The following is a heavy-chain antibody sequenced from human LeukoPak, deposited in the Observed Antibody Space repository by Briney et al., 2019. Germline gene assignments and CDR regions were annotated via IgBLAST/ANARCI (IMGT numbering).Heavy chain of an antibody. V-gene: IGHV5-51*01. J-gene: IGHJ3*02. Sequence: GGSLKISCKASGYTFSNYWVGWGRQMPGKGLGWMGIIYPGDSNTRYSPSFEGQVLISADKSISTVYLHWGSLKASDTAMYFCARRGSLTSDAVDIWGQGTLVSV. D-gene: IGHD3-9*01. CDR2: IYPGDSNT. CDR3: ARRGSLTSDAVDI. CDR1: GYTFSNYW.